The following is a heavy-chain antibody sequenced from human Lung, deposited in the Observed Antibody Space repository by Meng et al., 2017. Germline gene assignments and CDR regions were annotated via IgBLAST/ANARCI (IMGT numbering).Heavy chain of an antibody. CDR1: GYTFTKYG. CDR3: ARAEEEYCSDGSCPNFDF. J-gene: IGHJ4*02. D-gene: IGHD2-15*01. CDR2: ISGYNGNT. V-gene: IGHV1-18*01. Sequence: QVQLGQAGAEVKKPGAAVKVARKAAGYTFTKYGITWVRQAPGQGLEWMGWISGYNGNTNYAQKLQGRVTMTTDTSTSTAYMELRSLRSDDAAVYYCARAEEEYCSDGSCPNFDFWGQGTLVTVSS.